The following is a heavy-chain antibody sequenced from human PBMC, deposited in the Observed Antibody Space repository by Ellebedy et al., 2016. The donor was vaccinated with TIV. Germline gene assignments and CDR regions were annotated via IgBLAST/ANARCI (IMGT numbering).Heavy chain of an antibody. Sequence: AASVKVSCKASGYTFTSYAMHWVRQAPGQRLEWMGWINAGNGNTKYSQKFQGRVTITRDTSASTAYMELSSLRSEDTAVYYCARDSRGWLPDYWGQGTLVTVSS. CDR3: ARDSRGWLPDY. J-gene: IGHJ4*02. D-gene: IGHD6-25*01. CDR2: INAGNGNT. V-gene: IGHV1-3*01. CDR1: GYTFTSYA.